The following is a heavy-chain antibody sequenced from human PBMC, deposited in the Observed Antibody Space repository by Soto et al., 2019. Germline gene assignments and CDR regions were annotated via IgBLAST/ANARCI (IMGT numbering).Heavy chain of an antibody. CDR3: ASNYAYAEGYYWYGIDV. Sequence: EVQLVESGGGLVLPGGSLRLSCAASGFTFSRYWMHWVRQAPGKGLVWVSRISSYGSDTHYADSVKGRFTIGRDNAKNTLYLQMNSLRADDTAVYYCASNYAYAEGYYWYGIDVWGQGTTVTVSS. CDR1: GFTFSRYW. D-gene: IGHD3-16*01. CDR2: ISSYGSDT. J-gene: IGHJ6*02. V-gene: IGHV3-74*01.